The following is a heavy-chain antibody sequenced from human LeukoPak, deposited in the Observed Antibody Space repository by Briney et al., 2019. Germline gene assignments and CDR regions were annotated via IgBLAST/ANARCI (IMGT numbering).Heavy chain of an antibody. CDR3: ARDAYYDFWSGYYDY. D-gene: IGHD3-3*01. CDR1: GFTFSSYS. CDR2: ISSSSSTI. Sequence: PGGSLRLSCAASGFTFSSYSMNWVRQAPGKGLEWVSYISSSSSTIYYADSVKGRFTISRDNAKNSLYLQMNSLRDEDTAVYYCARDAYYDFWSGYYDYWGQGTLVTVPS. J-gene: IGHJ4*02. V-gene: IGHV3-48*02.